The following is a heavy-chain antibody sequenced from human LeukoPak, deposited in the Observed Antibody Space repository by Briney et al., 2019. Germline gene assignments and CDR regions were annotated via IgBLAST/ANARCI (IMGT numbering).Heavy chain of an antibody. J-gene: IGHJ4*02. D-gene: IGHD2-2*01. CDR3: ARGGCTTTRCKTSPFDD. V-gene: IGHV3-53*01. Sequence: GGSLRLSCAASGFSVGSNCMSWVRQAPGKGLEWVSDIYSDGTTYYADSVKGRFTISRDNAKNTLYLQMNTLRADYTAVYYCARGGCTTTRCKTSPFDDWGQGTLVTVST. CDR1: GFSVGSNC. CDR2: IYSDGTT.